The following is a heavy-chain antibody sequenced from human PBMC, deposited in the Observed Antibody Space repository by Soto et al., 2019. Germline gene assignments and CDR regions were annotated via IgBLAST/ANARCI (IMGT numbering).Heavy chain of an antibody. CDR1: GGSISSSSYF. CDR3: ARMSRTLSSTDGYYYYGMDV. D-gene: IGHD2-2*01. V-gene: IGHV4-61*02. J-gene: IGHJ6*02. Sequence: SETLSLTCTVSGGSISSSSYFWGWIRQPAGKGLEWIGRIYTSGSTNYNPSLKSRVTMSVDTSKNQFSLKLSSVTAADTAVYYCARMSRTLSSTDGYYYYGMDVWGQGTTVTVSS. CDR2: IYTSGST.